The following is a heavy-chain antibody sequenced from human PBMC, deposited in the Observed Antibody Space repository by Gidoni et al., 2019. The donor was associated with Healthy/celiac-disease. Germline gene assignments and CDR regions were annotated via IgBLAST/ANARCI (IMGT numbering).Heavy chain of an antibody. CDR1: GLTFSSYA. CDR3: AKDQLSHSIAARLGEDYYYYGMDV. D-gene: IGHD6-6*01. V-gene: IGHV3-23*01. CDR2: ISGSGGST. J-gene: IGHJ6*02. Sequence: EVQLLESGGGLVQPGGSLRLSCAASGLTFSSYALSWVRQAPGKGLEWVSAISGSGGSTYYADSVKGRFTISRDNSKNTLYLQMNSLRAEDTAVYYCAKDQLSHSIAARLGEDYYYYGMDVWGQGTTVTVSS.